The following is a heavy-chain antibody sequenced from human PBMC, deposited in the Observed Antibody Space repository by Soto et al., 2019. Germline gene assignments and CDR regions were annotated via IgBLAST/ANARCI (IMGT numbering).Heavy chain of an antibody. CDR2: IRGSGGST. J-gene: IGHJ3*02. CDR3: AKSVIVWVVAADGDAFYI. V-gene: IGHV3-23*01. D-gene: IGHD2-15*01. CDR1: GFTFSSYA. Sequence: EVQLLESGGGLVQPGGSLRLSCAASGFTFSSYAMSWVRQAPGKGLEWVTAIRGSGGSTYYADSVKGRFTISRDNSKNPQDVQMNSLRVEDTAVYYWAKSVIVWVVAADGDAFYIWGQVTMVTVSS.